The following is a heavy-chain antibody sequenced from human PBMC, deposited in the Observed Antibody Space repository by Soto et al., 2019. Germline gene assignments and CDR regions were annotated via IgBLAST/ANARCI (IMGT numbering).Heavy chain of an antibody. V-gene: IGHV1-18*01. D-gene: IGHD2-8*01. Sequence: QVQLVQSGGEVKKPGASVKVSCQASGYTFSNFGLSWVRQAPGQGLELMGWISPYNGNTNYAQKLQGRLTMTTDTSTSTAYMELRSLRSDDTAVYYCARDRLGVSVTGGGFDSWGQGTLVTVSS. CDR3: ARDRLGVSVTGGGFDS. J-gene: IGHJ4*02. CDR2: ISPYNGNT. CDR1: GYTFSNFG.